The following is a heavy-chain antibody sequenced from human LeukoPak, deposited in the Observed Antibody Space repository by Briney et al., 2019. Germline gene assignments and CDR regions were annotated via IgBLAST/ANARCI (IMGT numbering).Heavy chain of an antibody. Sequence: QPGGSLRLSCAASGFTFSSYGMHWVRQAPGKGLEWVAFIRYDGSNKYYADSVKGRFTISRDNSKNTLYLQMNSLRAEDTAVYYCAKKTGDSSGYYRRYYFDYWGQRTLVTVSS. CDR1: GFTFSSYG. D-gene: IGHD3-22*01. CDR3: AKKTGDSSGYYRRYYFDY. J-gene: IGHJ4*02. V-gene: IGHV3-30*02. CDR2: IRYDGSNK.